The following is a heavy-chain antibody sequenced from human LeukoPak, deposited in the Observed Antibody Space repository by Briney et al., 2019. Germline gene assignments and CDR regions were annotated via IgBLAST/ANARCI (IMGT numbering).Heavy chain of an antibody. Sequence: GGSLRLSCAASGFTFSSYAMHWVRQAPGEGLEWVAVISYDGSNKYYADSVKGRFTISRDNSKNTLYLQMNSLRAEDTAVYYCARDLGDCSSTSCPRWFDPWGQGTLVTVSS. CDR3: ARDLGDCSSTSCPRWFDP. D-gene: IGHD2-2*01. CDR2: ISYDGSNK. CDR1: GFTFSSYA. J-gene: IGHJ5*02. V-gene: IGHV3-30-3*01.